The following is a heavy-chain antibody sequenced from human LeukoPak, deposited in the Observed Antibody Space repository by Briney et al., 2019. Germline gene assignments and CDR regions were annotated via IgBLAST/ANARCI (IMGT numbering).Heavy chain of an antibody. CDR3: ARQDIVVVVAADFDY. V-gene: IGHV4-4*07. J-gene: IGHJ4*02. D-gene: IGHD2-15*01. CDR2: SHSTGST. Sequence: SETLSLTCTISGGSISNYYWSWIRQPAAKGLEWIGRSHSTGSTDYNPSLRSRVTMSVDTSKNQFSLKLSSVTAADTAVYYRARQDIVVVVAADFDYWGQGTLVTVSS. CDR1: GGSISNYY.